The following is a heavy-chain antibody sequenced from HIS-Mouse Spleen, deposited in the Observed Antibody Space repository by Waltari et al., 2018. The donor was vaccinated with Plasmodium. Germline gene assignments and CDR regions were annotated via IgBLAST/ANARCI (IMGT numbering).Heavy chain of an antibody. CDR3: ARDRSAAALLGY. D-gene: IGHD6-13*01. V-gene: IGHV3-21*01. Sequence: EVQLVESGGGLVKPGGSLRLSCAASGFTFSSYSMNWVRQAPGKGLGWVSSISSSSSYIYYGDSGKGRFTISRDNAKNSLYLKMNSLRAEDTAVYYCARDRSAAALLGYWGQGTLVTVSS. CDR1: GFTFSSYS. J-gene: IGHJ4*02. CDR2: ISSSSSYI.